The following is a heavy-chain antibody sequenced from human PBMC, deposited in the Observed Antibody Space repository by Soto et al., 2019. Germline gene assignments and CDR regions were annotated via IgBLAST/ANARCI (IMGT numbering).Heavy chain of an antibody. V-gene: IGHV4-39*01. CDR1: GGSISSSSYY. J-gene: IGHJ4*02. CDR2: IYYSGST. D-gene: IGHD3-10*01. Sequence: QLHLQESGPGLVKPSETLSLTCTVSGGSISSSSYYWGWIRQPPGKGLEWIGSIYYSGSTYYNPSLKSRVTISVDTSKNQFSLKLSSVTAADTAVYYCARHVTMVRGAHFDYWGQGTLVTVSS. CDR3: ARHVTMVRGAHFDY.